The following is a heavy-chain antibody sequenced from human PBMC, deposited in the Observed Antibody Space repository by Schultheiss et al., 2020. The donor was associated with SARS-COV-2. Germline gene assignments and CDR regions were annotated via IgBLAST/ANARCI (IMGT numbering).Heavy chain of an antibody. CDR1: GFTFSSYA. CDR3: AREVVYGPYRQGLDY. Sequence: GGSLRLYCAASGFTFSSYAMHWVRQAPGKGLEWVAVISYDGSNKYYADSVKGRFTISRDNSKNTLYLQMNSLRAEDTAVYYCAREVVYGPYRQGLDYWGQGTLVTVSS. V-gene: IGHV3-30-3*01. J-gene: IGHJ4*02. CDR2: ISYDGSNK. D-gene: IGHD2-8*02.